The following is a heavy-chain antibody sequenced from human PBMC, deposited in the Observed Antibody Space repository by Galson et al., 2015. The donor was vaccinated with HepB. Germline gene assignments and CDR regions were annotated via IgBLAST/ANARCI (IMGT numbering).Heavy chain of an antibody. CDR1: GFTFSSYW. J-gene: IGHJ6*03. D-gene: IGHD6-13*01. CDR3: ATSRYSSSWYYYYYYYMDV. CDR2: IKQDGSEK. V-gene: IGHV3-7*01. Sequence: SLRLSCAASGFTFSSYWMSWVRQAPGKGLEWVANIKQDGSEKYYVDSVKGRFTISRDNAKNSLYLQMNSLRAEDTAVYYCATSRYSSSWYYYYYYYMDVWGKGTTVTVSS.